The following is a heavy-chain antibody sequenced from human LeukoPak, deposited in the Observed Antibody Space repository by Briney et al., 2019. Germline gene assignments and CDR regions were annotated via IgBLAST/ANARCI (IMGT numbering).Heavy chain of an antibody. Sequence: GGSLRLSCAASGFTFSSYAMHWVRQAPGKGLEWVAVISYDGSNKYYADSVTGRFTISRDNSKNTLYLQMNSLRAEDTAVYYCARDHYYDSSGYWYYFDYWGQGTLVTVSS. J-gene: IGHJ4*02. V-gene: IGHV3-30-3*01. CDR1: GFTFSSYA. CDR3: ARDHYYDSSGYWYYFDY. CDR2: ISYDGSNK. D-gene: IGHD3-22*01.